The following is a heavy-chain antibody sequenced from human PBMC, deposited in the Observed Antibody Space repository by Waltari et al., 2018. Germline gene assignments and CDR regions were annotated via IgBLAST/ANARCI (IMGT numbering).Heavy chain of an antibody. CDR2: INPKSGGT. V-gene: IGHV1-2*02. J-gene: IGHJ4*02. CDR3: ARVGCSSTSCYADYFDY. D-gene: IGHD2-2*01. CDR1: GYTFTGYY. Sequence: QVQLVQSGAEVKKPGASVKVSCKASGYTFTGYYLHWVRQAPGQGLEWMGWINPKSGGTKYAQKFQGRVTMTRDTSISTAYMELSRLRSDDTAVYYCARVGCSSTSCYADYFDYWGQGTLVTVSS.